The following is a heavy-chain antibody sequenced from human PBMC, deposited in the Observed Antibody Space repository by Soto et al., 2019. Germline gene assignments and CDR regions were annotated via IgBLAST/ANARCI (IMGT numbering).Heavy chain of an antibody. CDR3: AKDGSGGWAMDA. CDR2: ITGSGSHA. V-gene: IGHV3-23*01. Sequence: EVQLLESGGGLVQPGGSLRLSCAASGFTFSNYSMRWVRQAPGKGLEWVSTITGSGSHAYYADSVKGRFTISNDISKSTLFLHMNSLSAEDTAVYYCAKDGSGGWAMDAWGQGTTVTVSS. CDR1: GFTFSNYS. D-gene: IGHD3-10*01. J-gene: IGHJ6*02.